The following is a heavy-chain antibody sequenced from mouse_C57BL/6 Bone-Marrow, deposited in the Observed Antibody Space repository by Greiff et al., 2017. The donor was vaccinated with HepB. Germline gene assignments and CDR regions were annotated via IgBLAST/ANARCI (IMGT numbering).Heavy chain of an antibody. Sequence: EVMLVESGGGLVKPGGSLKLSCAASGFTFSSYTMSWVRQTPEKRLEWVATISGGGGNTYYPDSVKGRFTISRDNAKNTLYLQMSSLRSEDTALYYCARQVVTTFFAYWGQGTLVTVSA. D-gene: IGHD2-2*01. CDR2: ISGGGGNT. V-gene: IGHV5-9*01. CDR3: ARQVVTTFFAY. J-gene: IGHJ3*01. CDR1: GFTFSSYT.